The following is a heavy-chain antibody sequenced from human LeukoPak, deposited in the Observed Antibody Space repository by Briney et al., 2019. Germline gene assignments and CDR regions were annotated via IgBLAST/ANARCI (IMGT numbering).Heavy chain of an antibody. Sequence: GGSLRLSCAASGFTFSSYAMSWVHQAPGKGLEWVSAISGSGGSTYYADSVKGRFTISRDNSKNTLYLQMNSLRAEDTAVYYCAKCISAYYYGSGSYTEYYSMDVWGKGTTVTVSS. CDR1: GFTFSSYA. CDR2: ISGSGGST. J-gene: IGHJ6*04. CDR3: AKCISAYYYGSGSYTEYYSMDV. D-gene: IGHD3-10*01. V-gene: IGHV3-23*01.